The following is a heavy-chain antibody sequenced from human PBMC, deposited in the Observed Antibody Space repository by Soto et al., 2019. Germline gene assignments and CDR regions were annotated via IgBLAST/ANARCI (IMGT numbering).Heavy chain of an antibody. Sequence: QVQLQESGPGLVRPSGTLSLICTVSGGSINSSHWWSWVRQSPERGLEWIGEIYHSGGTTYHPSLQGRVTVSLDMSTSHIHLEVRAVTGADTPLYCCARRGAEDEHDYHYYFDLWVKGSLVTVSS. CDR3: ARRGAEDEHDYHYYFDL. D-gene: IGHD3-16*01. V-gene: IGHV4-4*01. J-gene: IGHJ4*02. CDR1: GGSINSSHW. CDR2: IYHSGGT.